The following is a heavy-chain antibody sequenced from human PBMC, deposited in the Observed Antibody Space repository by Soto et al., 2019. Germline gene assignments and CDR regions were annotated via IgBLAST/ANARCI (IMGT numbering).Heavy chain of an antibody. D-gene: IGHD3-3*02. CDR1: GYTFTSYY. CDR3: ARGGATIFGVIDS. J-gene: IGHJ4*02. CDR2: INPSGGST. Sequence: ASVKVSCKASGYTFTSYYMHWVRQAPGQGLEWMGIINPSGGSTSYAQKFQGRVTITRDTSTTNTVSLELTSLTSDDTAVYYCARGGATIFGVIDSWGQGTRVTVSS. V-gene: IGHV1-46*01.